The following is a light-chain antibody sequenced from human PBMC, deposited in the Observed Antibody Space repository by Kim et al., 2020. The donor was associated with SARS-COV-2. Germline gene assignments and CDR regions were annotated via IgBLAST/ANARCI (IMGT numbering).Light chain of an antibody. CDR1: ALPKQY. Sequence: SYELTQPPSVSVSPGQTARITCSGDALPKQYAYWYQQKPGQAPVLVIYKDSERPSGIPERFSGSSSGTTVTLTISGVQAEDKADYYCQTADSSGTYWVFG. CDR3: QTADSSGTYWV. J-gene: IGLJ3*02. CDR2: KDS. V-gene: IGLV3-25*03.